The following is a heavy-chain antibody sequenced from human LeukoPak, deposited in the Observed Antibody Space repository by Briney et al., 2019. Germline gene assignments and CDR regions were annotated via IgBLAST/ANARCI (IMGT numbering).Heavy chain of an antibody. CDR1: GYTFTSYD. V-gene: IGHV1-8*01. J-gene: IGHJ4*02. CDR2: MNPNSGNT. Sequence: ASVKVSCKASGYTFTSYDIYWVRQATGQGLEWMGWMNPNSGNTGYAQKFQGRVTMTRNTYISPAYMELSSLRSEDTAVYYCARAGGYCGRISCPYYFDYWGQGSLVAVSS. D-gene: IGHD2-15*01. CDR3: ARAGGYCGRISCPYYFDY.